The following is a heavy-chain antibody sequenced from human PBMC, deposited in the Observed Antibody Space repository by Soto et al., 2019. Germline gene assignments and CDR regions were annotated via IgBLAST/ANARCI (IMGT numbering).Heavy chain of an antibody. Sequence: GESLKISCKGSGYSFTSYWIGWVRQMPGKGLEWMGIIYPGDSETRYSPSFQGQVTISADRSISTAYLQWSSLKASDTATYYFARRIAVAGTFDDWGQGTLVTVSS. CDR2: IYPGDSET. CDR3: ARRIAVAGTFDD. D-gene: IGHD6-19*01. CDR1: GYSFTSYW. V-gene: IGHV5-51*01. J-gene: IGHJ4*02.